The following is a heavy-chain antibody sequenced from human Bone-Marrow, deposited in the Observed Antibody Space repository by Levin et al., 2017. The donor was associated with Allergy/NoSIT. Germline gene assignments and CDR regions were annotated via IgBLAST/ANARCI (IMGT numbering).Heavy chain of an antibody. D-gene: IGHD1-26*01. CDR1: GDSVSSNSAA. Sequence: SQTLSLTCVISGDSVSSNSAAWNWIRQSPSRGLEWLARTYYRSKFYSDYAESLKGRITINPDTSKNQFSLQLNSVTPEDTAVYYCARGDYRGSYYYYYGMDVWGQGTTVTVSS. J-gene: IGHJ6*02. V-gene: IGHV6-1*01. CDR3: ARGDYRGSYYYYYGMDV. CDR2: TYYRSKFYS.